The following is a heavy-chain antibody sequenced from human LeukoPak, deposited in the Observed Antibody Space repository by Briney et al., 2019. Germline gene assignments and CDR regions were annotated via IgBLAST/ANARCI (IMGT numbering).Heavy chain of an antibody. V-gene: IGHV4-61*02. CDR1: GGSISSGSYY. D-gene: IGHD1-26*01. Sequence: SQTLSLTCTVSGGSISSGSYYWSWIRQPAGKGLEWIGRIYTSGSTNYNPSLKSRVTISVDTSKNQFSLKLSSVTAADTAVYYCARAHYGSYYAVSFDYWGQGTLVTVSS. CDR2: IYTSGST. CDR3: ARAHYGSYYAVSFDY. J-gene: IGHJ4*02.